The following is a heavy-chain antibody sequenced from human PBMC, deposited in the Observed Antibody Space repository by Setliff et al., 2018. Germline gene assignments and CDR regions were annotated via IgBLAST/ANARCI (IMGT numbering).Heavy chain of an antibody. J-gene: IGHJ5*02. CDR1: GYTFTTYD. D-gene: IGHD2-21*01. V-gene: IGHV1-8*02. CDR2: MNPNSGNR. Sequence: GASVKVSCKDSGYTFTTYDINWVRQAPGQGLEWMGWMNPNSGNRGYAQKFQGRVTMTRNTSISTAYMELSTLRSDDTAVYYCARGWVGLRSSFEPWGQGTLVTVSS. CDR3: ARGWVGLRSSFEP.